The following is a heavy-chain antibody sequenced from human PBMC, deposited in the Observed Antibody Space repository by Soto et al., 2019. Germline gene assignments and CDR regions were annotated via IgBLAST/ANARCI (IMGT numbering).Heavy chain of an antibody. Sequence: WWSLRLSGSASGFTFSSYWMSWLRQGPGKGLEWVANIKQDGSEKYYVDSVKGRFTISRDKAKNSLYLQMNSLKAEDTAVYYCARDWPYSYGLYYYYYGMDVWGQGTTVTVSS. D-gene: IGHD5-18*01. V-gene: IGHV3-7*01. CDR3: ARDWPYSYGLYYYYYGMDV. CDR1: GFTFSSYW. J-gene: IGHJ6*02. CDR2: IKQDGSEK.